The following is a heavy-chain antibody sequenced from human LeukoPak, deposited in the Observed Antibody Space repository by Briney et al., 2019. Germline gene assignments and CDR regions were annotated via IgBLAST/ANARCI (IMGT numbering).Heavy chain of an antibody. Sequence: PRGSLRLSCAASGFTVSSNYMSWVRQAPGKGLEWVSVIYSGGSTYYADSVKGRFTISRDNSKNTLYLQMNSLRAEDTAVYYCASVYYDSSSGVVGYWGQGTLVTVSS. D-gene: IGHD3-22*01. J-gene: IGHJ4*02. V-gene: IGHV3-66*01. CDR3: ASVYYDSSSGVVGY. CDR1: GFTVSSNY. CDR2: IYSGGST.